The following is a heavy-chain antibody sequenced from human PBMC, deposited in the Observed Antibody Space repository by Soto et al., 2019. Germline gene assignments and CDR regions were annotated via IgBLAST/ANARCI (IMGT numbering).Heavy chain of an antibody. CDR2: VYYGGRC. Sequence: SETLSLTCAVSGGSIVSSNWWSWVRQPPGKGLEWVASVYYGGRCYYNPSLNSRVTISVDTSKHQFSLKMTSVTAADTAVYYCARLHGYCIRGSCHGHYAMDVWGQGTTVTVSS. CDR1: GGSIVSSNW. CDR3: ARLHGYCIRGSCHGHYAMDV. V-gene: IGHV4-39*01. J-gene: IGHJ6*02. D-gene: IGHD2-15*01.